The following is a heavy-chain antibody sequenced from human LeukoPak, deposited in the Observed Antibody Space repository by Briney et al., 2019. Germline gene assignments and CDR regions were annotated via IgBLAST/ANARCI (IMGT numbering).Heavy chain of an antibody. Sequence: SETLSLTCTVSGGSISTYYWSWIRQPPGKGLEWIGHIYYTGSTNYNPSLKSRVTMSVDTSRNQFSLKLTSVTAADTAVYYCARVMHSGGVDYWGQGTLVTVSS. V-gene: IGHV4-59*01. D-gene: IGHD2-21*01. CDR1: GGSISTYY. CDR2: IYYTGST. J-gene: IGHJ4*02. CDR3: ARVMHSGGVDY.